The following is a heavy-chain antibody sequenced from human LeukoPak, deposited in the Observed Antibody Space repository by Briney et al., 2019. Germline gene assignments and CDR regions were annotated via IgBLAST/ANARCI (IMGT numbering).Heavy chain of an antibody. CDR3: AKSSGFYESYYYMDV. CDR1: GFTFSSYA. CDR2: ISGGGGST. V-gene: IGHV3-23*01. D-gene: IGHD3-22*01. Sequence: GGSQRLSCAASGFTFSSYAMSWVRQAPGKGLEWVSAISGGGGSTYYADSVRGRFTISRDNSKNTLYLQMNSLRAEDTAVYYCAKSSGFYESYYYMDVWGKGTTVTVSS. J-gene: IGHJ6*03.